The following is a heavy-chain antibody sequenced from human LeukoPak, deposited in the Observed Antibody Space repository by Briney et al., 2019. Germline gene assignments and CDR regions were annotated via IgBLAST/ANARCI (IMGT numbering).Heavy chain of an antibody. V-gene: IGHV3-74*01. Sequence: PGGSLRLSCAASGFKFSSYWMHWVRQAPGKGLVWVSRINIDGSSISYADSVKGRFTISRDNAKNTLYLQMNSLRAEDTAVYYCAKDRPYSSGWYEGFDYWGQGTLVTVSS. J-gene: IGHJ4*02. CDR1: GFKFSSYW. D-gene: IGHD6-19*01. CDR2: INIDGSSI. CDR3: AKDRPYSSGWYEGFDY.